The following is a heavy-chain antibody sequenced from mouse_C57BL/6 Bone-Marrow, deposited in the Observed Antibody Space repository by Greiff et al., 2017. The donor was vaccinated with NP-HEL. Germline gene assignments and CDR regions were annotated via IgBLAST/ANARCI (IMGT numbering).Heavy chain of an antibody. CDR2: IYPRSGNT. J-gene: IGHJ4*01. Sequence: VQLQQSGAELARPGASVKLSCKASGYTFTSYGISWVKQRTGQGLEWIGEIYPRSGNTYYNEKFKGKATLTADKSSSTAYMELRSLTSEDSAVYFCARVYGNYVYYAMDYWGQGTSVTVSS. CDR1: GYTFTSYG. CDR3: ARVYGNYVYYAMDY. V-gene: IGHV1-81*01. D-gene: IGHD2-1*01.